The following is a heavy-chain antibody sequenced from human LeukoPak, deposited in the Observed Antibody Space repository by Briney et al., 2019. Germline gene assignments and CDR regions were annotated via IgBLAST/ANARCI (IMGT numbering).Heavy chain of an antibody. V-gene: IGHV3-23*01. J-gene: IGHJ4*02. D-gene: IGHD3-10*01. CDR2: ISGSGGST. CDR1: GFTFSSCG. Sequence: GGTLRLSCAASGFTFSSCGMSWVRQAPGKGLEGVSAISGSGGSTYYADSVKGRFTISRDNSKNTLYLQINSLSAEDTAVYYCAKMPRITMVRGVTFDYWGQGTLVTVSS. CDR3: AKMPRITMVRGVTFDY.